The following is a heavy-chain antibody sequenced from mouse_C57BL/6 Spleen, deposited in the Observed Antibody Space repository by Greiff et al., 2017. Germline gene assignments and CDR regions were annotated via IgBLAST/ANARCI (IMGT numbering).Heavy chain of an antibody. CDR1: GYTFTSYW. Sequence: VQVVESGAELAKPGASVKLSCKASGYTFTSYWMHWVKQRPGQGLEWIGYINPSSGYTKYNQKFKDKATLTADKSSSTAYMQLSSLTYEDSAVYYCARENWDRAMDYWGQGTSVTVSS. V-gene: IGHV1-7*01. CDR2: INPSSGYT. D-gene: IGHD4-1*01. J-gene: IGHJ4*01. CDR3: ARENWDRAMDY.